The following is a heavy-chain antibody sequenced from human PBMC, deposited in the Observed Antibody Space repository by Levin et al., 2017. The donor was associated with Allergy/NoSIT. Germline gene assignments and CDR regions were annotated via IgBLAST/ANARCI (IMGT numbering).Heavy chain of an antibody. V-gene: IGHV1-24*01. CDR2: FDPEDGET. J-gene: IGHJ4*02. CDR1: GYTLTELS. CDR3: ATRSTLLHSSGWYYFDY. Sequence: ASVKVSCKVSGYTLTELSMHWVRQAPGKGLEWMGGFDPEDGETIYAQKFQGRVTMTEDTSTDTAYMELSSLRSEDTAMYYCATRSTLLHSSGWYYFDYWGQGTLVTVSS. D-gene: IGHD6-19*01.